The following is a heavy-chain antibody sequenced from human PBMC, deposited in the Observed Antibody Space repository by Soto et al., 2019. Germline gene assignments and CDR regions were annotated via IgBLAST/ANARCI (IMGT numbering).Heavy chain of an antibody. Sequence: SETLSLTCAVYGGSFSGYYWSWIRQPPGKGLEWIGEINHSGSTNYNPSLKSRVTISVDTSKNQFSLKLSSVTAADTAVYYCARGVLTYYYGSGSYYNVYYYYMDVWGKGTTVTVSS. CDR2: INHSGST. CDR1: GGSFSGYY. J-gene: IGHJ6*03. D-gene: IGHD3-10*01. CDR3: ARGVLTYYYGSGSYYNVYYYYMDV. V-gene: IGHV4-34*01.